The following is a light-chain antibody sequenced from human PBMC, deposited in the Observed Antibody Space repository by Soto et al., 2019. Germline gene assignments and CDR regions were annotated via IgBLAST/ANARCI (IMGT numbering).Light chain of an antibody. CDR3: QQRSEVT. J-gene: IGKJ3*01. CDR1: QSVSSY. V-gene: IGKV3-11*01. CDR2: DAS. Sequence: IFFTQSPATLSLSPGERATLSCRASQSVSSYLAWYQQKPGQAPRLLIYDASNRATGIPARFSGSGSGTDFTLTISSLEPEDFAVYYCQQRSEVTFGPGTKVDIK.